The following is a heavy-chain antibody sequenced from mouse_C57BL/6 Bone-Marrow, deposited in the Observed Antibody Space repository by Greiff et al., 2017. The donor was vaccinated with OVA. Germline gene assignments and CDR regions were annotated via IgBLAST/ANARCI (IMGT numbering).Heavy chain of an antibody. J-gene: IGHJ1*03. V-gene: IGHV6-6*01. D-gene: IGHD2-2*01. Sequence: EVKLVESGGGLVQPGGSMKLSCAASGFTFSDAWMDWVRQSPEQGLEWVAEIRNKANNHATYYAVSVKGRFTISRADSKSRVYLQMNSLRAEDTGIYYCMRGYDGGWYFDVWGTGTTVTVSS. CDR3: MRGYDGGWYFDV. CDR1: GFTFSDAW. CDR2: IRNKANNHAT.